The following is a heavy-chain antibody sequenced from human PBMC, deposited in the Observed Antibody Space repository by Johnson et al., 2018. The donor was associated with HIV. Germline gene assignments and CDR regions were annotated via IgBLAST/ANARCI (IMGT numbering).Heavy chain of an antibody. J-gene: IGHJ3*02. D-gene: IGHD1-26*01. CDR1: GFTFSSYG. CDR3: TTGGVSYYDSDAFDI. V-gene: IGHV3-30*02. CDR2: RRYDGSNK. Sequence: QVQLVESGGGVVQPGGSLRLSCAASGFTFSSYGMHWVRQAPGKGLEWVAFRRYDGSNKYYADSVKGRFTISRDNVKNSLYLQMNSLKTEDTAVYYCTTGGVSYYDSDAFDIWGQGTMVTVSS.